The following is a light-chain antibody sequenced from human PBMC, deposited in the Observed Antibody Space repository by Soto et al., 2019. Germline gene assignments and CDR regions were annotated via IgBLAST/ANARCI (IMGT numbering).Light chain of an antibody. CDR1: QNVYNN. CDR3: QQCRNWPIN. Sequence: EIVMTQSPATLSVSPGEGATLSCKASQNVYNNLAWYQQRPGQPPRLLIYDASTRATGISARFSGSGYGTEFTITISSLQSEDVEVYFCQQCRNWPINXGGGTKVDIK. J-gene: IGKJ4*01. CDR2: DAS. V-gene: IGKV3-15*01.